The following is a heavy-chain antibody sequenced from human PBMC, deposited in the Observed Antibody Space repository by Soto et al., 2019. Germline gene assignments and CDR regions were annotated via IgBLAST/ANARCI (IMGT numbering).Heavy chain of an antibody. Sequence: VKVSCKASGYTFTGYYMHWVRQAPGQGLEWMGWINPNSGGTNYAQKFQGWVTMTRDTSISTAYMELSRLRSDDTAVYYCASSYYDSSGYLDAFDIWGQGTMVTVSS. CDR3: ASSYYDSSGYLDAFDI. CDR2: INPNSGGT. CDR1: GYTFTGYY. J-gene: IGHJ3*02. D-gene: IGHD3-22*01. V-gene: IGHV1-2*04.